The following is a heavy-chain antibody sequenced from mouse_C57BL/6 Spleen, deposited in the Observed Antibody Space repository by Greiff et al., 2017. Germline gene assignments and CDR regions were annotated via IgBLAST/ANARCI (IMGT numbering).Heavy chain of an antibody. CDR2: IDPSDSET. D-gene: IGHD2-5*01. V-gene: IGHV1-52*01. CDR3: ARWISYSNYGAMDY. CDR1: GYTFTSYW. Sequence: QVQLQQSGAELVRPGSSVKLSCKASGYTFTSYWMHWVKQRPIQGLEWIGNIDPSDSETHYNQKFKDKATLTVDKSSSTAYMQLSSLTSEDSVVYYCARWISYSNYGAMDYWGQGTSVTVSS. J-gene: IGHJ4*01.